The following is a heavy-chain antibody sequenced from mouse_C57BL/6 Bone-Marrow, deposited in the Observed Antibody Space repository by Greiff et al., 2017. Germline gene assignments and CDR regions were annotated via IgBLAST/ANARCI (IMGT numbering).Heavy chain of an antibody. J-gene: IGHJ4*01. V-gene: IGHV3-6*01. Sequence: EVQLKESGPGLVKPSQSLSLTCSVTGYSITSGYYWNWIRQFPGNKLEWMGYISYDGSNNYNPSLKNRISITRDTSKNQFFLKLNSVTTEDTATYYCAREGVWYYGSSPYYAMDYWGQGTSVTVSS. D-gene: IGHD1-1*01. CDR3: AREGVWYYGSSPYYAMDY. CDR2: ISYDGSN. CDR1: GYSITSGYY.